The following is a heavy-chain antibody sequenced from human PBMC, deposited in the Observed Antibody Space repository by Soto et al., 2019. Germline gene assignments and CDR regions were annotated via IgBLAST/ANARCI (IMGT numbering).Heavy chain of an antibody. V-gene: IGHV4-59*01. Sequence: PSETLSLTCTVSGGSISSYYWSWIRQPPGEGLEWIGYIYYSGSTNYNPSLKSRVTISVDTSKNQFSLKLSSVTAADTAVYYCARVGANDFWSGPTQYYFDYWGQGTLVTVSS. J-gene: IGHJ4*02. CDR1: GGSISSYY. CDR2: IYYSGST. D-gene: IGHD3-3*01. CDR3: ARVGANDFWSGPTQYYFDY.